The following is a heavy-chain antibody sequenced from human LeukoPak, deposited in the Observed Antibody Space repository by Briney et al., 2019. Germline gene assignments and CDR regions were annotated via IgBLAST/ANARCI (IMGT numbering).Heavy chain of an antibody. Sequence: SETLSLTCAVYGGSFSGYYWSWIRQPPGKGLEWIGEINHSGSTNYNPSLKSRVTISVDTSKNQFSLKLSSVTAADTAVYYCASGTYYYDRSGFNWFDPWGQGTLVTVSS. D-gene: IGHD3-22*01. CDR3: ASGTYYYDRSGFNWFDP. V-gene: IGHV4-34*01. J-gene: IGHJ5*02. CDR1: GGSFSGYY. CDR2: INHSGST.